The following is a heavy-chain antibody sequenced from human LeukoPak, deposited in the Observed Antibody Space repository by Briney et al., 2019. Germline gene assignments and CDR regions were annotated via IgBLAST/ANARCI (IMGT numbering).Heavy chain of an antibody. D-gene: IGHD6-19*01. CDR2: VYYTGST. Sequence: SETLSLTCTVSGGSISTYYWSWIRQPPGKGLEWIGYVYYTGSTNYNPSLKSRVTISLDTSKIQFSLKFTSVTAADTAVYYCARGYNSGLFFGFWGQGTLVTVSS. V-gene: IGHV4-59*01. CDR3: ARGYNSGLFFGF. J-gene: IGHJ4*02. CDR1: GGSISTYY.